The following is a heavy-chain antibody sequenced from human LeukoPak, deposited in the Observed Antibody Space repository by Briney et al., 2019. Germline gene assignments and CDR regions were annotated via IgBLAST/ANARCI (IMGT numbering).Heavy chain of an antibody. Sequence: SETLSLTCTVSGGSISSSSYYWGWIRQPPGKGLEWIGSIYYSGSTYYNPSLKSRVTISVDTSKNQFSLKLSSVTAADTAVYYCASEFRIIAAAGSDYWGQGTLVTVSS. CDR2: IYYSGST. D-gene: IGHD6-13*01. V-gene: IGHV4-39*07. CDR1: GGSISSSSYY. CDR3: ASEFRIIAAAGSDY. J-gene: IGHJ4*02.